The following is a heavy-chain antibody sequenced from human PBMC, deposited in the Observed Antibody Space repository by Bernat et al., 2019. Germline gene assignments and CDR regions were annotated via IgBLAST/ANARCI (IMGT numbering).Heavy chain of an antibody. J-gene: IGHJ6*02. CDR3: AKDSWFAGGSIAAGRYGMDV. V-gene: IGHV3-30*02. CDR1: GFTFSSYG. D-gene: IGHD6-6*01. CDR2: IRYDGSNK. Sequence: VQLLESGGGLVQPGGSLRLSCAASGFTFSSYGMHWVRQAPGKGLEWVAFIRYDGSNKYYADSVKGRFTISRDNSKNTLYLQMNSLRAEDTAVYYCAKDSWFAGGSIAAGRYGMDVWGQGTTVTVSS.